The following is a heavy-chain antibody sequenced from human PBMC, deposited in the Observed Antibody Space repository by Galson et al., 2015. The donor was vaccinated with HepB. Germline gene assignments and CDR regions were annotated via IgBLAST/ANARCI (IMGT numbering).Heavy chain of an antibody. Sequence: SLRLSCAASGFTVSTNYMTWVRQAPGKGLQWVSVIYIGGSTYYADSVKGRFTISRDNSKNTVYLQMNSLRAEDTAVFYCARGYSGGSSQIDQWGQGTPVTVSS. CDR2: IYIGGST. J-gene: IGHJ4*02. CDR1: GFTVSTNY. D-gene: IGHD2-15*01. V-gene: IGHV3-53*01. CDR3: ARGYSGGSSQIDQ.